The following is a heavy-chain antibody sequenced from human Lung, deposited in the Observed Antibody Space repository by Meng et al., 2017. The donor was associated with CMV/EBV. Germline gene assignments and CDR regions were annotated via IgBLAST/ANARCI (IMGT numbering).Heavy chain of an antibody. J-gene: IGHJ6*02. CDR1: GFTFSSYA. CDR3: AKVGQGYSSSSDYYYGMDV. CDR2: IYSGGSST. D-gene: IGHD6-6*01. Sequence: SCAASGFTFSSYAMSWVRQAPGKGLEWASVIYSGGSSTYYADSVKGRFTISRDNSKNTLYLQMNSLRAEDTAVYYCAKVGQGYSSSSDYYYGMDVWXQGTTVTVSS. V-gene: IGHV3-23*03.